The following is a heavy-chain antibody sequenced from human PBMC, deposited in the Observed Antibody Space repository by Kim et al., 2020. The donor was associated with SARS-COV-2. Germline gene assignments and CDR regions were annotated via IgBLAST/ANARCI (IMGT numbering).Heavy chain of an antibody. D-gene: IGHD1-1*01. Sequence: GGSLRLSCAASGFTFKHYAMSWVRQAPGKGLEWVSGINDTGDITYYADSVKGRFTIYRDNSKTTLYLQMNSLRAEDTAVYYCVRPPWDARRWDDNDDIENWGRGTLVTVSS. CDR3: VRPPWDARRWDDNDDIEN. J-gene: IGHJ4*02. CDR1: GFTFKHYA. V-gene: IGHV3-23*01. CDR2: INDTGDIT.